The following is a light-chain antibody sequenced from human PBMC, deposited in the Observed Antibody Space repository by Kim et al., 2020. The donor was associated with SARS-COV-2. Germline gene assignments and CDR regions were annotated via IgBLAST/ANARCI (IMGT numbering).Light chain of an antibody. Sequence: SPGERATLSCRASQSVSSSKLGWYQQKPGRAPRLLIYGASSRATGIPDRFSGSGSGTDFTLTISRLEPEDSAVYYCQQYGSSPWTFGQGTKVEIK. CDR3: QQYGSSPWT. J-gene: IGKJ1*01. CDR2: GAS. V-gene: IGKV3-20*01. CDR1: QSVSSSK.